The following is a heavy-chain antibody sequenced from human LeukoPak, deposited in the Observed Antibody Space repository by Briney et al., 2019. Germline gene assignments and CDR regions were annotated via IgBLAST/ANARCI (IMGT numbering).Heavy chain of an antibody. D-gene: IGHD2-8*01. CDR2: IYYSGST. Sequence: SQTLSLTCTVSGGSISSGGYYWSWIRQHPGKGLEWIGYIYYSGSTNYNPSLKSRVTISRDTSKNQFSLKLRSVTAADTAVYYCTSGGMVSGDYWGHGTLVTVSS. J-gene: IGHJ4*01. CDR3: TSGGMVSGDY. V-gene: IGHV4-61*08. CDR1: GGSISSGGYY.